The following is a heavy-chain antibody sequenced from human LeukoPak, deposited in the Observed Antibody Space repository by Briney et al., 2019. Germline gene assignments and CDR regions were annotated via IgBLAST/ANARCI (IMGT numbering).Heavy chain of an antibody. CDR1: GFTFSSHT. D-gene: IGHD3-10*01. CDR2: ILYDGRDK. V-gene: IGHV3-30*04. CDR3: ARDWGYGSGTYYID. Sequence: PGRSLRRSCAASGFTFSSHTMHWVRQAPGKGLESLAVILYDGRDKYYADSVKGRFSISRDNYKNTLYLQMNGQRAELTAVYYCARDWGYGSGTYYIDWGQGTLVTVSS. J-gene: IGHJ4*02.